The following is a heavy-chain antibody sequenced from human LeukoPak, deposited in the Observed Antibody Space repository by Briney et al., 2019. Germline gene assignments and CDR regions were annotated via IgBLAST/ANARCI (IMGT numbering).Heavy chain of an antibody. V-gene: IGHV3-21*01. CDR2: TSSGGNYI. Sequence: KPGGSLRLSCAASGFTFSSYSMNWVRQAPGKGLEWVSSTSSGGNYIYYADSVKGRFTISRDNAKNSLYLQMNSLRAEETAVYYCARAGILVAGTDWYFDLWGRGTLVTVSS. J-gene: IGHJ2*01. D-gene: IGHD6-19*01. CDR1: GFTFSSYS. CDR3: ARAGILVAGTDWYFDL.